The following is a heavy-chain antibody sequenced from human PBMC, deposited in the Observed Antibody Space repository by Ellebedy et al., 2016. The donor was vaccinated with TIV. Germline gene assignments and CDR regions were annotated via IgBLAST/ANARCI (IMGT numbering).Heavy chain of an antibody. CDR1: GGSISSGDYY. J-gene: IGHJ2*01. CDR3: ATTPEITAGTWYFDL. D-gene: IGHD6-13*01. Sequence: SETLSLXCTVSGGSISSGDYYWSWIRQPPGKGLEWIGYIYYSGSTNYNPSLKSRVTISVDTSKNQFSLKLSSVTAADTAVYYCATTPEITAGTWYFDLWGRGTLVTVSS. V-gene: IGHV4-61*08. CDR2: IYYSGST.